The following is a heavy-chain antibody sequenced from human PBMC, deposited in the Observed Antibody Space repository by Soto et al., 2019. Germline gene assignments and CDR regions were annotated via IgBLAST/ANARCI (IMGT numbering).Heavy chain of an antibody. J-gene: IGHJ4*02. Sequence: GGSLRLSCAASGFTFTNAWMSWVRQAPGKGLEWVGRIKSKTDGGTTDYAVPVKGRFTISRDDSKNTLYLEMHSLKTEDTAVYYCTTDKGPYYDILTGYSTEYFDYWGQGALVTVSS. D-gene: IGHD3-9*01. CDR1: GFTFTNAW. CDR3: TTDKGPYYDILTGYSTEYFDY. CDR2: IKSKTDGGTT. V-gene: IGHV3-15*01.